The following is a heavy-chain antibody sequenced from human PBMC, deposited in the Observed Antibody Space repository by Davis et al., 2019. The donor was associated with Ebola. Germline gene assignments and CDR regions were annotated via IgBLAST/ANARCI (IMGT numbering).Heavy chain of an antibody. D-gene: IGHD2-15*01. CDR1: GYTFTSYA. Sequence: ASVKVSCKASGYTFTSYAMHWVRQAPGQRLEWMGWINAGNGNTKYSQKFQGRVTITRDTSASTAYMELSSLRSEDTAVYYCARDRASTYCSGGSCYSGRGYYYGMDVWGQGTTVTVSS. CDR3: ARDRASTYCSGGSCYSGRGYYYGMDV. CDR2: INAGNGNT. J-gene: IGHJ6*02. V-gene: IGHV1-3*01.